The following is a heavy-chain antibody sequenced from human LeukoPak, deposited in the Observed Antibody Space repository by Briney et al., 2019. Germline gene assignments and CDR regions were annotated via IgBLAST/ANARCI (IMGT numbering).Heavy chain of an antibody. V-gene: IGHV5-51*01. CDR1: GYSFTSYW. CDR3: SGIQPEDAFDI. J-gene: IGHJ3*02. CDR2: IYPGDSDT. D-gene: IGHD5-18*01. Sequence: GESLKISCKGSGYSFTSYWIVWVRQMPGKGLDWMGIIYPGDSDTRYSPSFQGQVTISADKSISTAYLQWSSLKAWDTTIYYCSGIQPEDAFDIRGQGTMVTVSS.